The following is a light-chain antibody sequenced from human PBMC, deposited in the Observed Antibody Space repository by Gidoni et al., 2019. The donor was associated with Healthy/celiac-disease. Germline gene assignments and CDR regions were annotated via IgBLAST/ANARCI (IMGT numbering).Light chain of an antibody. V-gene: IGKV1-39*01. CDR3: QQSYSTPRT. CDR2: AAS. J-gene: IGKJ2*02. Sequence: DIQMTQSPSSLSASVGDRVTSTCRASQSISSYLNGYQQKPGKAPKLLIYAASSLHSGVPSRFSGSGSGTDFTLTISSLQPEDFATYYCQQSYSTPRTFGQGTKLEIK. CDR1: QSISSY.